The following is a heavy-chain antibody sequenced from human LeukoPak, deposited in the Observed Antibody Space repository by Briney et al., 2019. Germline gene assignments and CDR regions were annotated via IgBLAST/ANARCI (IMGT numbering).Heavy chain of an antibody. CDR1: GYNFNDFG. V-gene: IGHV1-18*01. D-gene: IGHD1-14*01. CDR3: AREATGRAFDP. Sequence: ASVKVSCKASGYNFNDFGVTWVRQARGKGLEWMGWISALTGDTNYAQKFQGRPTMTTDTSTDTAYMEMRSLRSDDTAVYYCAREATGRAFDPWGQGTLVVVSS. J-gene: IGHJ5*02. CDR2: ISALTGDT.